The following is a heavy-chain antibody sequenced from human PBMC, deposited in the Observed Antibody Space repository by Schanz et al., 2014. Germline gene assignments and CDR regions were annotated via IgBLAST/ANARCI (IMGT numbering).Heavy chain of an antibody. CDR2: IGVDGTTT. CDR1: GFIFRSFG. V-gene: IGHV3-NL1*01. CDR3: AKDISDTSGKYDY. J-gene: IGHJ4*02. D-gene: IGHD3-22*01. Sequence: QGQLVESGGGVVQPGKSLRLSCATSGFIFRSFGIHWVRQAPGKGLEWVSVIGVDGTTTYYADSVKGRFTISRDNSKNTLFLQMNSLRVEDSAIYYCAKDISDTSGKYDYWGQGTLVTVSS.